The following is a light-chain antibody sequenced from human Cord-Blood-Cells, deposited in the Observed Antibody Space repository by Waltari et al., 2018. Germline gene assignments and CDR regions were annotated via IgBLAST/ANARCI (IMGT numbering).Light chain of an antibody. CDR1: QSVLYSSNNKNY. CDR3: QQYYSTPPT. CDR2: WAS. Sequence: DIVMTQSPDSLAVSLGERDTINCKSSQSVLYSSNNKNYLAWYQQKPRQPPKLLIYWASTRESGVPDRFSGSGSGTDFTLTISSLQAEDVAVYYCQQYYSTPPTFGQGTKVEIK. J-gene: IGKJ1*01. V-gene: IGKV4-1*01.